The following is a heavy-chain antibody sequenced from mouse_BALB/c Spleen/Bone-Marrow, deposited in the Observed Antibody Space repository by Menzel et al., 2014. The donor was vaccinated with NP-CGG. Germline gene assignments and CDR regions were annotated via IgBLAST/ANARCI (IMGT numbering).Heavy chain of an antibody. CDR2: ICPGSGNT. CDR3: ARPPYYYGSRPYWYFDV. D-gene: IGHD1-1*01. CDR1: GYTFXDYC. Sequence: QVQLQQSGPELVKPGASVKISCKASGYTFXDYCINWVKQKPGQGLEWIGWICPGSGNTQYNEKFKGKATLTVDTSSNTAYMQLSSLTSEGTAVYFCARPPYYYGSRPYWYFDVWGAGTTVTVSS. J-gene: IGHJ1*01. V-gene: IGHV1-84*02.